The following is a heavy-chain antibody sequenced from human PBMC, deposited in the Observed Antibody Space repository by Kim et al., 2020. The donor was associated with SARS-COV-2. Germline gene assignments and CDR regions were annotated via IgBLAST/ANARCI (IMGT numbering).Heavy chain of an antibody. V-gene: IGHV4-38-2*02. J-gene: IGHJ5*01. Sequence: SETLSLTCTVSDFSVASGYYWAWIRQPPGKGLEWIGSIYHSGTTYYTPSLKSRLTMSVDTSKNHFSLKLTSVTAADTAIYYCARAKSTEWLVKFGAFDSWGQGTLVTVSS. CDR1: DFSVASGYY. CDR2: IYHSGTT. D-gene: IGHD6-19*01. CDR3: ARAKSTEWLVKFGAFDS.